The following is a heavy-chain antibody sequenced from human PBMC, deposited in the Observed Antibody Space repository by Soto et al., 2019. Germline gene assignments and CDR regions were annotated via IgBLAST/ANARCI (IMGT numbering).Heavy chain of an antibody. D-gene: IGHD3-10*01. CDR2: IYYCGST. Sequence: QLQLQESGPGLVKPSETLSLTCTVSGGSISSSRYYWGWIRQPPGKGLEWIGRIYYCGSTYYNPSLKSRVTISVDTSKNQFSLKLSSVTAADTAVYYCTNSNWFDPWGQGTLVTVSS. CDR3: TNSNWFDP. CDR1: GGSISSSRYY. V-gene: IGHV4-39*01. J-gene: IGHJ5*02.